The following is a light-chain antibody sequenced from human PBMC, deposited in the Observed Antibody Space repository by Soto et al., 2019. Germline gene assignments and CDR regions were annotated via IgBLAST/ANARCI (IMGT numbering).Light chain of an antibody. V-gene: IGKV3-11*01. J-gene: IGKJ4*01. CDR3: QQRSNWHLT. CDR1: QSVSSY. CDR2: DAS. Sequence: EIVLTQSPATLSLSPGERATLSCRASQSVSSYLAWYQQKPGQTPRLLIYDASNRATGIPARFSGSGSGTDFILTISSLEPEDFAVYYCQQRSNWHLTFGGGTKVELK.